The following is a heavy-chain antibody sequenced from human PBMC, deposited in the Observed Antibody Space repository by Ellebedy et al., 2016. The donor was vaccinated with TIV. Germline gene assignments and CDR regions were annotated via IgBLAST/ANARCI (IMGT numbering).Heavy chain of an antibody. V-gene: IGHV3-9*01. CDR3: ARDTGFEELLWGGIDV. D-gene: IGHD3-10*01. Sequence: GGSLRLSCAASGFTFDDYAMHWVRQAPGKGLEWVSGISWNSGNIGYEDSVKGRFTISRDNAKNSLYLQMNSLRAEDTALYYCARDTGFEELLWGGIDVWGQGTTATVSS. CDR1: GFTFDDYA. J-gene: IGHJ6*02. CDR2: ISWNSGNI.